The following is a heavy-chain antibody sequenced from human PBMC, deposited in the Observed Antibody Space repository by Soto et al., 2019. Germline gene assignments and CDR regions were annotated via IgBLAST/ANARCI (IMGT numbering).Heavy chain of an antibody. CDR1: GASLGGFH. Sequence: PSETLSLTCAIYGASLGGFHRTWLRQAPGKGLEWIGELIHGGSTNYNPSLKGRVSFSLDTSKNQFSLHLMSVTAADTAVYYCARSPLGYDYVRQTWREVGDSFDIWGRGTLVTVSS. CDR2: LIHGGST. V-gene: IGHV4-34*12. D-gene: IGHD3-16*01. CDR3: ARSPLGYDYVRQTWREVGDSFDI. J-gene: IGHJ3*02.